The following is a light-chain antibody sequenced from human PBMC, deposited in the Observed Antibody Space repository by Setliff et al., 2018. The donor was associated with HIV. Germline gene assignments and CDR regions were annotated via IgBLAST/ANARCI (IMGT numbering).Light chain of an antibody. CDR2: EVA. Sequence: QSALAQPPSASGSPGQSVTISCTGTSSDVGGYNYVSWYRQYPDKAPKLIIYEVAKRPSGVPDRFSGSKSGNTASLTIFGLQAEDEADYYCSSYTNSNSYVFGTGTKVTVL. V-gene: IGLV2-8*01. CDR1: SSDVGGYNY. CDR3: SSYTNSNSYV. J-gene: IGLJ1*01.